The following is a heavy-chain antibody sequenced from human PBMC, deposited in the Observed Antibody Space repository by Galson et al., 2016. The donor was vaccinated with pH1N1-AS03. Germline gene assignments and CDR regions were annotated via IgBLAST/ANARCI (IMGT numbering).Heavy chain of an antibody. CDR3: ARGGLGTTDSLFQH. V-gene: IGHV6-1*01. D-gene: IGHD1/OR15-1a*01. Sequence: CAISGDSVSSDRAAWNWIRQSPSRGLEWLGRTYYRSKWYYDYAVSVESRMTIRPDTSKNQVSLQLNSVTPEDTAVYYCARGGLGTTDSLFQHWGQGTLVTVSS. CDR1: GDSVSSDRAA. J-gene: IGHJ1*01. CDR2: TYYRSKWYY.